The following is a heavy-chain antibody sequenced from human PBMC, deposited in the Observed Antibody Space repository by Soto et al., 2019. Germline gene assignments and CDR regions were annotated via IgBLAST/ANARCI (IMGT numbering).Heavy chain of an antibody. Sequence: QVQLVESGGGVVQPGRSLRLSCAASGFTFSSYGMHWVRQAPGKGLEWVAVIWYDGSNKYYADSVKGRFTISRDNSKNTLYLQMNSLRAEDTAVYYCARESYYDSSGYYHPFDYWGQGTLVTVSS. CDR2: IWYDGSNK. CDR3: ARESYYDSSGYYHPFDY. D-gene: IGHD3-22*01. V-gene: IGHV3-33*01. CDR1: GFTFSSYG. J-gene: IGHJ4*02.